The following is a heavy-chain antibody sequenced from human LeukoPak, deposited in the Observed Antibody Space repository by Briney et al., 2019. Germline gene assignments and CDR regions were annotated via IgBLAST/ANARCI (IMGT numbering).Heavy chain of an antibody. CDR2: TYYRSKWYN. V-gene: IGHV6-1*01. CDR3: ARGPPKMAVADDY. Sequence: SQILSLTCAISGDSVSSNSAIWTWIRQSPSRGLEWLGRTYYRSKWYNDYAVSVKSRITINPDTSKNQFSLKLSSVTAADTAVYYCARGPPKMAVADDYWGQGTLVTVSS. CDR1: GDSVSSNSAI. J-gene: IGHJ4*02. D-gene: IGHD6-19*01.